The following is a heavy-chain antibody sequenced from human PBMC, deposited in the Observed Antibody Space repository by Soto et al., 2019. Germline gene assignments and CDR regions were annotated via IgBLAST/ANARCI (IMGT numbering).Heavy chain of an antibody. CDR1: GGSISSSSYY. J-gene: IGHJ4*02. D-gene: IGHD4-17*01. CDR2: IYYSGST. V-gene: IGHV4-39*01. Sequence: KPSETLSLTCTVSGGSISSSSYYWGWIRQPPGKGLEWIGSIYYSGSTYYNPSLKSRVTISVDTSKNQFSLKLSSVTAADTAVYYCARSSDYGEPPLGLDPPRNWGQGTLVTVSS. CDR3: ARSSDYGEPPLGLDPPRN.